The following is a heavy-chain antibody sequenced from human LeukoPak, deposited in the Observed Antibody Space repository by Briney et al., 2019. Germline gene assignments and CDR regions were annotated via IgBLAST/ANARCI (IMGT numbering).Heavy chain of an antibody. D-gene: IGHD6-13*01. Sequence: GGSLRLSCAASGFTFSSYSINWVRQAPGKGLEWVSSITSSSSYIYYADSVRGRFTISRDNAKNSLYLQMNSLRVDDTAVYYCARGRYSSTWSPSEYWGQGTLVTVSS. J-gene: IGHJ4*02. CDR1: GFTFSSYS. CDR2: ITSSSSYI. V-gene: IGHV3-21*01. CDR3: ARGRYSSTWSPSEY.